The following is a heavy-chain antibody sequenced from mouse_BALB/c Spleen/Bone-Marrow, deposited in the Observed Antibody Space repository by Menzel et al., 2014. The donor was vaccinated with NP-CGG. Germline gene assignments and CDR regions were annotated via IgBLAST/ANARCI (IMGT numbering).Heavy chain of an antibody. J-gene: IGHJ3*01. CDR2: IYPVSGST. Sequence: LQQSGSELVRPGASVKLSCKASGYTFTSYWMHWVKQRPGQGLEWIGNIYPVSGSTSYDEKFKSKATLTVDTSSSTAYMQLSSLTSEDSAVYYCTRVNEYGRAWFAYWGHGTLVTVSA. CDR1: GYTFTSYW. CDR3: TRVNEYGRAWFAY. D-gene: IGHD5-2*01. V-gene: IGHV1S22*01.